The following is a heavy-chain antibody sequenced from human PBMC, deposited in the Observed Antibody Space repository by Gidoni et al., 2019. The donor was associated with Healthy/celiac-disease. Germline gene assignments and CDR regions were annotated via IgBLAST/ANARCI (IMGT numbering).Heavy chain of an antibody. D-gene: IGHD3-16*01. Sequence: EVHLVQSGAEVNKPGASLRVSCKGSGYSFTSYWISWVRQMPGKGLEWMGSIDPSDAYTNYSPSFQGHVTISDDKAISTAYLQWSSLKASDTAMYYCASPEGGSGYWGQGTLVTVSS. CDR1: GYSFTSYW. CDR3: ASPEGGSGY. CDR2: IDPSDAYT. V-gene: IGHV5-10-1*01. J-gene: IGHJ4*02.